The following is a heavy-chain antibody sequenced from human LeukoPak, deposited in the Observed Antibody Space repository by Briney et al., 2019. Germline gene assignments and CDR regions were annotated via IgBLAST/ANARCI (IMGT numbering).Heavy chain of an antibody. CDR3: ARNRGVCSGGSCYSYWFDP. J-gene: IGHJ5*02. V-gene: IGHV4-38-2*02. CDR1: GYSISSGYY. Sequence: SETLSLTCTVSGYSISSGYYWSWIRQPPGKGLEWIGEINHSGSTNYNPSLKSRVTILVDTSKNQFSLKLSSVTAADTAVYYCARNRGVCSGGSCYSYWFDPWGQGTLVTVSS. D-gene: IGHD2-15*01. CDR2: INHSGST.